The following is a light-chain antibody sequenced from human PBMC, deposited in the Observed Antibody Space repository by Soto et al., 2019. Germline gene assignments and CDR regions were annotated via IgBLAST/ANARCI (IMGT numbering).Light chain of an antibody. V-gene: IGKV3-15*01. Sequence: EIVMSQSPATLSVSPGERATLSCRASQSVSNNLAWYQQKPGQAPRLLIYGASTRATGIPARFSGSGSVTEFTLTISSLQPEDFAVYYCQQYNNWPRTFGQGTKAEIK. CDR2: GAS. CDR1: QSVSNN. J-gene: IGKJ1*01. CDR3: QQYNNWPRT.